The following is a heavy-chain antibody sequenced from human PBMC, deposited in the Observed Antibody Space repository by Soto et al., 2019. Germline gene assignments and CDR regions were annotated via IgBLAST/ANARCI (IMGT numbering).Heavy chain of an antibody. CDR3: ARRIGDYWHAISAFSDY. J-gene: IGHJ4*02. D-gene: IGHD2-21*01. CDR2: INFDGSTA. V-gene: IGHV3-74*01. Sequence: RRLSCEASGFTFGNHWMHWVRQAPGKGLVWVSSINFDGSTASYTDSVKGRFTISRDNAKNTLYMQMNSLRAEDTAVYFCARRIGDYWHAISAFSDYWGQGSLVTVSS. CDR1: GFTFGNHW.